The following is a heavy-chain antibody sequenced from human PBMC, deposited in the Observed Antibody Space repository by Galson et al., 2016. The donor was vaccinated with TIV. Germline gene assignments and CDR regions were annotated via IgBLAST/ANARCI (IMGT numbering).Heavy chain of an antibody. V-gene: IGHV1-3*01. Sequence: SVKVSCKASGYTFTTYGTHWVRQAPGHRLEWMGWINAGDGSTKYSQNFQGRLSITTDTSATTAYMELSSLRSEDTAVYFCARGSSWSPFYGMDVWAKGPRSSSP. CDR1: GYTFTTYG. D-gene: IGHD6-13*01. CDR3: ARGSSWSPFYGMDV. J-gene: IGHJ6*02. CDR2: INAGDGST.